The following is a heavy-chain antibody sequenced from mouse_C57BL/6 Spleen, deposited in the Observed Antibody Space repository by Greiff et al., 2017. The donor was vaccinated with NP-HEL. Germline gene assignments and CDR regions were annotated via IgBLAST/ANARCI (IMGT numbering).Heavy chain of an antibody. Sequence: QVQLQQPGAELVMPGASVKLSCKASGYTFTSYWMHWVKQRPGQGLEWIGEIDPSDSYTNYNQKLKGKSTLTVDKSSSTAYMQLSSLTSEDSAVYYCARSKDYGSSSMDYWGQGTSVTVSS. CDR2: IDPSDSYT. CDR3: ARSKDYGSSSMDY. D-gene: IGHD1-1*01. V-gene: IGHV1-69*01. CDR1: GYTFTSYW. J-gene: IGHJ4*01.